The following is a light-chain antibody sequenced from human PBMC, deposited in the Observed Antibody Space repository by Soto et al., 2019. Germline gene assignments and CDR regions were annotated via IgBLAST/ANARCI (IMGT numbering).Light chain of an antibody. V-gene: IGKV3-15*01. CDR2: DSS. CDR3: QQYNSWPPMYT. J-gene: IGKJ2*01. CDR1: QSVSRA. Sequence: DIVLTQSPATLSVSPGESATLSCRASQSVSRALAWYQHVPGQAPRLLIYDSSTRATGVPARFSGSGYGTRFTLTISSLQSEDFAVYYCQQYNSWPPMYTFGQGTKLQI.